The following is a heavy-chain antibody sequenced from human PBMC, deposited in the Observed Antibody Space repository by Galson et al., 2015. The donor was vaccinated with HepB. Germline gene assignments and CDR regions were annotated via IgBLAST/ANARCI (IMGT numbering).Heavy chain of an antibody. CDR3: ARQFERTYYYDISGYPSGTFDI. D-gene: IGHD3-22*01. V-gene: IGHV5-51*01. Sequence: QSGAEVKKPGESLKISCTGSGYSFTSYWIGWVRQMPGKGLEWMGIIYPGDSDTRYSPSFQGQVTMSADKSISTAYLQWSSLKASDTAMYYCARQFERTYYYDISGYPSGTFDIWGQGTMVTVSS. CDR1: GYSFTSYW. J-gene: IGHJ3*02. CDR2: IYPGDSDT.